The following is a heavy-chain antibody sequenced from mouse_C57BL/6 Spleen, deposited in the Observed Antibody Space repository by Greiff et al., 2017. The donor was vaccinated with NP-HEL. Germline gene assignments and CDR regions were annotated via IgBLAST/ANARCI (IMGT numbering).Heavy chain of an antibody. J-gene: IGHJ1*03. CDR2: ISSGGSYT. Sequence: EVKLQESGGDLVKPGGSLKLSCAASGFTFSSYGLSWVRQTPDKRLEWVATISSGGSYTYYPDSVKGRFTISRDNAKNTLYLQMSSLKSEDTAMYYCARHDRYFDVWGTGTTVTVSS. V-gene: IGHV5-6*01. CDR1: GFTFSSYG. CDR3: ARHDRYFDV.